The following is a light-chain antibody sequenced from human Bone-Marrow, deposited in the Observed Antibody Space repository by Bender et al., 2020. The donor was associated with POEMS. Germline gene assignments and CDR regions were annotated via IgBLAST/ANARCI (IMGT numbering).Light chain of an antibody. CDR2: QDT. Sequence: SYELTQPPSVSVSPGQTATITCSGAKLGEEYACWYQQKPGQSPVVVIYQDTKRPSGIPERFSGSTPGNTACLTISGNQTMEGDEYYCQSWGGNTGVFGGGTKLTVL. CDR3: QSWGGNTGV. CDR1: KLGEEY. V-gene: IGLV3-1*01. J-gene: IGLJ2*01.